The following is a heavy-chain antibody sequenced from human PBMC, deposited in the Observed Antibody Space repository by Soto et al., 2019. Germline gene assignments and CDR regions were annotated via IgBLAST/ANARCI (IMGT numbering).Heavy chain of an antibody. CDR1: GYTFTSYG. D-gene: IGHD3-3*01. J-gene: IGHJ4*02. CDR2: ISAYNGNT. Sequence: ASMKVSCKASGYTFTSYGISWVRQAPGQGLEWMGWISAYNGNTNYAQKLQGRVTMTTDTSTSTAYMELRSLRSDDTAVYYCAREGFLEWLSSLDYWGQGTLVTVSS. V-gene: IGHV1-18*01. CDR3: AREGFLEWLSSLDY.